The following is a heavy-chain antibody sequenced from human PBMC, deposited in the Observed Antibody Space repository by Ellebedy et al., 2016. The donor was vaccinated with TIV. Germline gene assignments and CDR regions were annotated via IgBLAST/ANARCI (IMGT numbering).Heavy chain of an antibody. D-gene: IGHD3-3*01. J-gene: IGHJ3*02. V-gene: IGHV4-59*12. CDR3: TRARSDGGTVVFWRHPFDI. CDR2: IYYSGST. Sequence: MPSETLSLTCTVSGGSITSYSWSWIRQPPGRGLEWIGYIYYSGSTNYNPSLKRRVTISVDRSKNQVSLKLSSVTAADTAVYFCTRARSDGGTVVFWRHPFDIWGHGTLVTISS. CDR1: GGSITSYS.